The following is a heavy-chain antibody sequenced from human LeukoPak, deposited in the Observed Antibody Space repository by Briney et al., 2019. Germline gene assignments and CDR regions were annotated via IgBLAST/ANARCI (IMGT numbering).Heavy chain of an antibody. CDR1: GFTFSSYA. D-gene: IGHD2-15*01. V-gene: IGHV3-23*01. Sequence: GGSLRLSCAASGFTFSSYAMSWVRQAPGKGLEWVSAISGSSGSTYYADSVKGRFTISRENSKNTLYLQKNSLRADDTAVYYCARDRPSSGSWPDAFDIWGQGTMVTVSS. CDR2: ISGSSGST. J-gene: IGHJ3*02. CDR3: ARDRPSSGSWPDAFDI.